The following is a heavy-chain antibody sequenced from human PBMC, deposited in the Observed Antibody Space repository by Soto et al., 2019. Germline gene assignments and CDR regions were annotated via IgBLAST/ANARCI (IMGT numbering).Heavy chain of an antibody. Sequence: QVQLVQSGAEVKKPGSSVKVSCKASGGTFSSYAISWVRQAPGQGLEWMGGIIPIFGTANYAQKFQGRVTITADESTSTAYMELSSLRSEDTAMYYCARVGITMVRDPYYYYGMDVWGQGTTVTVSS. CDR2: IIPIFGTA. CDR1: GGTFSSYA. V-gene: IGHV1-69*01. J-gene: IGHJ6*02. D-gene: IGHD3-10*01. CDR3: ARVGITMVRDPYYYYGMDV.